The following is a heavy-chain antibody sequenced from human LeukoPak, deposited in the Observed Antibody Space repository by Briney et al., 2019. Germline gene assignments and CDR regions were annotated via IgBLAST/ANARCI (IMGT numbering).Heavy chain of an antibody. CDR3: ARDLPITMIVVVGSYYFDY. Sequence: GGSLRLSCAASGFTFSSYSMNWVRQAPGKGLEWVSSISSSSSYIYYADSVKGRFTISRDNAKNSLYLQMNSLRAEDTAVYYCARDLPITMIVVVGSYYFDYWGQGTLVTVSS. J-gene: IGHJ4*02. D-gene: IGHD3-22*01. V-gene: IGHV3-21*01. CDR1: GFTFSSYS. CDR2: ISSSSSYI.